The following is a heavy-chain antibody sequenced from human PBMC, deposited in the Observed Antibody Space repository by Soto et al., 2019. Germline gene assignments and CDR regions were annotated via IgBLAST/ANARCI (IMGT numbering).Heavy chain of an antibody. V-gene: IGHV1-69*06. CDR3: ARRSSDLEVYYYYGMDV. CDR1: GGTFSSYA. J-gene: IGHJ6*02. CDR2: IIPIFGTA. Sequence: SVKVSCKASGGTFSSYAISWVRQAPGQGLEWMGGIIPIFGTANYAQKFQGRVTVTADKSTSTAYMELSSLRSEDTAVYYCARRSSDLEVYYYYGMDVWGQGTTVTVSS.